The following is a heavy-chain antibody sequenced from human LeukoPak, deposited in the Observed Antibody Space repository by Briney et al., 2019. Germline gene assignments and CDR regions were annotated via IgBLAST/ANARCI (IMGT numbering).Heavy chain of an antibody. J-gene: IGHJ4*02. V-gene: IGHV3-7*03. D-gene: IGHD6-19*01. CDR3: ARSGGWIINY. CDR1: GFIFSKFW. CDR2: IKEDGSEK. Sequence: GGSLRLSCSTSGFIFSKFWMNWVRQAPGKGLEWVANIKEDGSEKYYVDSVRGRFTISRDNAKNSLSLQMNSLRAEDTAMYYCARSGGWIINYWAKGTLVTVSS.